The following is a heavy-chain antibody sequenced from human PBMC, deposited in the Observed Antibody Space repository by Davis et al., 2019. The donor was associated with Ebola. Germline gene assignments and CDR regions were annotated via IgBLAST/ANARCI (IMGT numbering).Heavy chain of an antibody. V-gene: IGHV1-8*02. J-gene: IGHJ5*02. CDR1: GGTFSSYT. Sequence: AASVKVSCKASGGTFSSYTISWVRQATGQGLEWMGWMNPESGNTGYAQKFQGRITMTRNTSTSTAYLEVSSLRSEDSAVYYCARHLNYGDYGSGWFDPWGHGTLVSVSS. CDR2: MNPESGNT. CDR3: ARHLNYGDYGSGWFDP. D-gene: IGHD4-17*01.